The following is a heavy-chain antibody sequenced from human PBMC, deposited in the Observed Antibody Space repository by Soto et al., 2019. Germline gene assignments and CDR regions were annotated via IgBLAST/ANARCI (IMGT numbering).Heavy chain of an antibody. J-gene: IGHJ6*02. CDR3: AKDQGYYGVNGMDV. Sequence: EVQLLESGGGLVQPGGSLRLSCAASGFTFSSYALSWVRQAPGKGLEWVSAISGSGGSTYYAESVKGRFTISRDNSMSTLYLQMNSLRAEDTAVYYCAKDQGYYGVNGMDVWGPGTTVTVSS. D-gene: IGHD3-10*01. CDR2: ISGSGGST. V-gene: IGHV3-23*01. CDR1: GFTFSSYA.